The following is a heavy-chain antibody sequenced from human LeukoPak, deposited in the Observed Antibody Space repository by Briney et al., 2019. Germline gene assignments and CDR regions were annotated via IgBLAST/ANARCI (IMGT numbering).Heavy chain of an antibody. V-gene: IGHV3-23*01. J-gene: IGHJ4*02. CDR3: AKLNSYGYGYGDY. Sequence: PGGSLRLSCAASGFTFSSYGMTWVRQAPGKGLELVSAISGSGSSTYYADSVKGRFTISRDNSKNTLYLQMNSLRAEDTAVYYCAKLNSYGYGYGDYWGQGTLVTVSS. CDR1: GFTFSSYG. D-gene: IGHD5-18*01. CDR2: ISGSGSST.